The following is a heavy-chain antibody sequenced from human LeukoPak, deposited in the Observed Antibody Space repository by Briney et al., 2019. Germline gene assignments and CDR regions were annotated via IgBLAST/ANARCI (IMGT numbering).Heavy chain of an antibody. CDR1: GFTFSSYS. D-gene: IGHD3-3*01. CDR2: ISSSSSYI. V-gene: IGHV3-21*01. Sequence: PGGSLRLSCAASGFTFSSYSMNWVRQAPGKGLEWVSCISSSSSYIYYADSVKGRFTISRDNAKNSLYLQMNSLRAEDTAVYYCARDQMRPNYDFWSGPWGRAYYFDYWGQGTLVTVSS. J-gene: IGHJ4*02. CDR3: ARDQMRPNYDFWSGPWGRAYYFDY.